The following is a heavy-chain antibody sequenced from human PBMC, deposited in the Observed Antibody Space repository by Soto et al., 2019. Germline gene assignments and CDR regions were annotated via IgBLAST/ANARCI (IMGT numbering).Heavy chain of an antibody. Sequence: EVQLVDSGGGLVQPGRSLRLSCAASGFSFSNYWMSWVRQAPGKGLEWVANIEHDGSGTYYLDSVKGRFTISRDNAKSSLFLQMNNLRVEDTAVYYCARDLGYDSSSACDFWGQGTLVTVSS. J-gene: IGHJ4*02. D-gene: IGHD6-6*01. CDR3: ARDLGYDSSSACDF. V-gene: IGHV3-7*01. CDR1: GFSFSNYW. CDR2: IEHDGSGT.